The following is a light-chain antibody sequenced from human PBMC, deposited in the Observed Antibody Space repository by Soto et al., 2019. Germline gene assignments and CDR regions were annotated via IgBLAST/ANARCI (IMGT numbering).Light chain of an antibody. CDR1: QTIYSW. J-gene: IGKJ4*01. Sequence: DTQMPQSPSILSASVGDRVTITCRASQTIYSWLAWYQQKPGKAPKLLIYKASGLESGVPSRFSGSGSGTDFTLTISSLQPDDFATYYCQQYDSYSPLTFGGGTKVDIK. CDR3: QQYDSYSPLT. CDR2: KAS. V-gene: IGKV1-5*03.